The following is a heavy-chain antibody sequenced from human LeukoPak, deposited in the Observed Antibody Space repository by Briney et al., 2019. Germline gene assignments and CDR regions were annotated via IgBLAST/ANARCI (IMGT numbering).Heavy chain of an antibody. V-gene: IGHV4-34*01. Sequence: SETLSLTCAVYGGSFSGYCWSWIRQPPGKGLEWIGEINHSGSTNYNPSLKSRVTISVDTSKNQFSLKLSSVTAADTAVYYCARGVCSSTSCYTYYYYGMDVWGQGTTVTVSS. CDR2: INHSGST. CDR3: ARGVCSSTSCYTYYYYGMDV. J-gene: IGHJ6*02. CDR1: GGSFSGYC. D-gene: IGHD2-2*02.